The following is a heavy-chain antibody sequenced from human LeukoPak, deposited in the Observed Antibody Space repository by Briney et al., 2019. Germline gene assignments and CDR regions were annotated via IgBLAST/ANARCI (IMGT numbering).Heavy chain of an antibody. D-gene: IGHD4-23*01. Sequence: GASVTVSCKASGYTFTSYGISWMRQAPGQGLEWMGWISVYNGNTNYAQNLQGRVTMTTDTSTSTAYMQLRSLRSDDTAVYYCARTYGGNFDYWGQGTLVTVSS. CDR2: ISVYNGNT. V-gene: IGHV1-18*01. CDR1: GYTFTSYG. J-gene: IGHJ4*02. CDR3: ARTYGGNFDY.